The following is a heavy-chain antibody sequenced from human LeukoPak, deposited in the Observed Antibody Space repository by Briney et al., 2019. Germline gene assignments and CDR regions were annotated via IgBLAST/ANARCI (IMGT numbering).Heavy chain of an antibody. V-gene: IGHV4-39*07. CDR1: GDSISSSNYY. J-gene: IGHJ4*02. CDR3: ARRSGITMVRGPFDY. CDR2: INHSGST. Sequence: SETLSLTCTVSGDSISSSNYYWSWIRQPPGKGLEWIGEINHSGSTNYNPSLKSRVTISVDTSKNQFSLKLSSVTAADTAVYYCARRSGITMVRGPFDYWGQGTLVTVSS. D-gene: IGHD3-10*01.